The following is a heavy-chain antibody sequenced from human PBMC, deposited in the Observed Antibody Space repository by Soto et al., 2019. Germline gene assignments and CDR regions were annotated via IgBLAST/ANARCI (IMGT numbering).Heavy chain of an antibody. V-gene: IGHV4-31*03. CDR2: IYYSGST. Sequence: SETLSLTCTVSGGSISSGGYYWSWIRQHPGKGLEWIGYIYYSGSTYYNPSLKSRVTISVDTSKNQFSLKLSSVTAADTAVYYCAGAWYYYDSSGYSRNNWFDPWGQGTLVTVSS. J-gene: IGHJ5*02. CDR3: AGAWYYYDSSGYSRNNWFDP. CDR1: GGSISSGGYY. D-gene: IGHD3-22*01.